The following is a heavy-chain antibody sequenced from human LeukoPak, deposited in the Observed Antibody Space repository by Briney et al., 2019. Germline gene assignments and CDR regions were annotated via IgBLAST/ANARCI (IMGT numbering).Heavy chain of an antibody. CDR1: GFTFSSYG. V-gene: IGHV3-30*18. J-gene: IGHJ4*02. CDR2: ISYDGSNK. Sequence: GGSLRLSCAASGFTFSSYGMHWVRQAPGKGLEWVAVISYDGSNKYYADSVKGRFTISRDNSKNTLYLQMNSLRAEDTAVYYCANSEGQWLGPGIYWGQGTLVTVSS. CDR3: ANSEGQWLGPGIY. D-gene: IGHD6-19*01.